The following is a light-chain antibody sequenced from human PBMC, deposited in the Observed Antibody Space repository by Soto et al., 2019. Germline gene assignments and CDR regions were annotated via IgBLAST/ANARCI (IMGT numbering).Light chain of an antibody. CDR1: QSVSSN. Sequence: EMVMTQSPATLSVSPGERATLSCRASQSVSSNLAWYQQKPGQAPRLLIYDASTRATSIPARFSGSGSGTEFTLTISSLQSEDFALYYCQQYNNWPTFGQGTKVEIK. CDR3: QQYNNWPT. J-gene: IGKJ1*01. V-gene: IGKV3-15*01. CDR2: DAS.